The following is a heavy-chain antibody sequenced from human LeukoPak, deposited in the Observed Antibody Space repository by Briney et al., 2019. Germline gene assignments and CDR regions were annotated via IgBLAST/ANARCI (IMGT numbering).Heavy chain of an antibody. CDR2: TRNKANSYTT. CDR1: GFTLSDHY. CDR3: ATSVVPATPFDY. Sequence: GGSLRLSCAASGFTLSDHYMDWVRQAPGKGLEWVGRTRNKANSYTTEYAASVEGRFTISRDDSKNSMFLHMNSLKTEDTAMYYCATSVVPATPFDYWGQGTLVTVSS. D-gene: IGHD2-21*02. V-gene: IGHV3-72*01. J-gene: IGHJ4*02.